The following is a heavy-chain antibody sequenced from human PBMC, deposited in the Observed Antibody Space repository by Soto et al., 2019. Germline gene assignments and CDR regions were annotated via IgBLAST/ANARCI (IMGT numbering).Heavy chain of an antibody. CDR1: GGSISSYY. Sequence: SETLSLTCTVSGGSISSYYWSWIRQPPGKGLEWIGYIYYSGSTNYNPSLKSRVTISVGTSKNQFSLKLSSVTAADTAVYYCARVTYGDYRGYYFDYWGQGTLVTVSS. CDR2: IYYSGST. V-gene: IGHV4-59*12. D-gene: IGHD4-17*01. CDR3: ARVTYGDYRGYYFDY. J-gene: IGHJ4*02.